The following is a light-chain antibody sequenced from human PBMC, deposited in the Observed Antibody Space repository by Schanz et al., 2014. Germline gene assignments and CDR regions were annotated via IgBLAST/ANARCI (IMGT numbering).Light chain of an antibody. V-gene: IGLV2-14*02. J-gene: IGLJ1*01. CDR3: SSYTSSSTYV. CDR1: SSDVGSNNI. CDR2: DVS. Sequence: QSALTQPASVSGSPGQSITISCTGTSSDVGSNNIVSWYQQHPGKAPKLMIYDVSNRPSGVSNRFSGSKSGNTASLTISGLQAEDEADYYCSSYTSSSTYVFGTGTKLTVL.